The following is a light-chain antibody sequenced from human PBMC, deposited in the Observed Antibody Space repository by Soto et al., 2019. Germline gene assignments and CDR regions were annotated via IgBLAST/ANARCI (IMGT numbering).Light chain of an antibody. Sequence: DIQMTHSPSSLSKSVVDRVNITCLASQSISSYLNWYQQKPGKAPKLLIYAAYSLQSGVKSRFCGSGSGTDFTLTISSMQPEDFATYYCKKSYSTQINCGKGQRRAIK. CDR2: AAY. V-gene: IGKV1-39*01. CDR3: KKSYSTQIN. J-gene: IGKJ5*01. CDR1: QSISSY.